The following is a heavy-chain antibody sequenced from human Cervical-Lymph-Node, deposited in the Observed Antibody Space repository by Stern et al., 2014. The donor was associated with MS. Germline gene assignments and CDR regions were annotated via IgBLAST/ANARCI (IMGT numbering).Heavy chain of an antibody. Sequence: QVQLQESGPGLVKPSQTLSLTCTVSGGSISSGSYYWSWIRQPAGKGLEWIGRIYTSGSTTYNPSLKSRVTLSVATSKNQFSLKLSSVTAADTAVYYCARSYSSGWYLDYFDYWGQGTLVTVSS. CDR3: ARSYSSGWYLDYFDY. D-gene: IGHD6-19*01. J-gene: IGHJ4*02. CDR2: IYTSGST. V-gene: IGHV4-61*02. CDR1: GGSISSGSYY.